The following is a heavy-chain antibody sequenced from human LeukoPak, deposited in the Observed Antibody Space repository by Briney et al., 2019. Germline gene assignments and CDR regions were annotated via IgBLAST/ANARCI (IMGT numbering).Heavy chain of an antibody. CDR1: GGSFSGYY. CDR2: INHSGST. Sequence: SETLSLTCAVYGGSFSGYYWSWIRQPPGKGLEWIGEINHSGSTNYNPSLKSRVTISVDTSKNQFSLKLSSVTAEDTAVYYCARGRSFTGSLGATIPFDPWGQGTLVTVSS. CDR3: ARGRSFTGSLGATIPFDP. V-gene: IGHV4-34*01. D-gene: IGHD1-26*01. J-gene: IGHJ5*02.